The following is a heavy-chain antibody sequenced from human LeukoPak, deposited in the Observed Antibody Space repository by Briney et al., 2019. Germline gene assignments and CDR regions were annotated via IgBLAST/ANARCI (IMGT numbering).Heavy chain of an antibody. V-gene: IGHV1-2*02. CDR3: VTATVTHSRDP. CDR1: GYTFSDFY. D-gene: IGHD4-17*01. Sequence: ASVKVSCQPSGYTFSDFYLHWVRQAPGQGLEWMGWLNPYTGATITAQRFQGRVPLTWDTSIATGFMQLTSLRSDDTAVYYCVTATVTHSRDPWGQGTLVTVSS. CDR2: LNPYTGAT. J-gene: IGHJ5*02.